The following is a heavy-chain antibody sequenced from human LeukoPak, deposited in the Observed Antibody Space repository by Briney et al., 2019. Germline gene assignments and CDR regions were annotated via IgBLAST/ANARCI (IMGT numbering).Heavy chain of an antibody. J-gene: IGHJ4*02. V-gene: IGHV4-34*01. CDR3: ARVGYRYYDFWSGYYREGTGAIGY. Sequence: KPSETLSLTCAVYGGSFSGYYWSWIRQPPGKGLEWIGEINHSGSTNYNPSLKSRVTISVDTSKNQFSLKLSSVTAADTAVYYRARVGYRYYDFWSGYYREGTGAIGYWGQGTLVTVSS. D-gene: IGHD3-3*01. CDR2: INHSGST. CDR1: GGSFSGYY.